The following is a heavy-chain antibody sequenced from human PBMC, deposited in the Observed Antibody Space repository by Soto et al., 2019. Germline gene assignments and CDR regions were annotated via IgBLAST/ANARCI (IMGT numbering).Heavy chain of an antibody. CDR1: GFSLSDYW. CDR3: ARGRGWHHDY. D-gene: IGHD6-19*01. V-gene: IGHV3-7*01. J-gene: IGHJ4*02. Sequence: EVQLVESGGGLVQPGGSLRLSCAASGFSLSDYWMNWVRQAPGKGLEWVAIIKQDGSDRYYVDSVMGRFTISRDNAKNSLFLQMSSLRVEDTALYYCARGRGWHHDYWGQGTLVTVSS. CDR2: IKQDGSDR.